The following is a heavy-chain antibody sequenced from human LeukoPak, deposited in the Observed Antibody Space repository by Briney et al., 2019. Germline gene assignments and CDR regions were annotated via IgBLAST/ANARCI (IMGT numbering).Heavy chain of an antibody. V-gene: IGHV3-13*01. CDR3: ARRSAAKDAFDI. D-gene: IGHD6-25*01. J-gene: IGHJ3*02. CDR2: IGTAGDT. Sequence: GGSLRLSCAASGFTFSSYDMHWVRQATGKGLEWVSAIGTAGDTYYPGSVKGRFTISRDNAKNTLYLQMNSLRAEDTAVYYCARRSAAKDAFDIWGQRTMVTVSS. CDR1: GFTFSSYD.